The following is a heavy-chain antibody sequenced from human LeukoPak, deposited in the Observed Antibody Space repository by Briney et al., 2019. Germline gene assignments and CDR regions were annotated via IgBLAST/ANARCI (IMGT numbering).Heavy chain of an antibody. CDR1: GFTFNSCG. CDR3: VKDRHGHYTFDY. Sequence: GWSLRLSCAASGFTFNSCGLHWVRQAAGKGLEWVAVIGDDGRNKWYGDSVKGRFTISRDNSKNTVYLQMNSLRAEDTAVYYCVKDRHGHYTFDYWGQGTLVTVSS. D-gene: IGHD3-22*01. V-gene: IGHV3-30*02. CDR2: IGDDGRNK. J-gene: IGHJ4*02.